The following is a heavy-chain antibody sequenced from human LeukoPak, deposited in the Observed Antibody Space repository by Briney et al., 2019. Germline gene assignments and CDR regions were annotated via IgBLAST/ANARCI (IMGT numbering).Heavy chain of an antibody. V-gene: IGHV3-72*01. J-gene: IGHJ4*02. CDR2: TRNKANSYIT. Sequence: GGSLRLSCATSGFTLSDYYMNWVRQAPGKGLEWVGRTRNKANSYITDYAASVKGRFTISRDDSKNTLYLQMNSLRAEDTAVYYCARDPSSGYYYYFDYWGQGTLVTVSS. CDR1: GFTLSDYY. D-gene: IGHD3-22*01. CDR3: ARDPSSGYYYYFDY.